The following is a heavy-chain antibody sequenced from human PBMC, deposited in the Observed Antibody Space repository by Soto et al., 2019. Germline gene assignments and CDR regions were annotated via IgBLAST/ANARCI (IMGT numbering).Heavy chain of an antibody. V-gene: IGHV3-30-3*01. Sequence: QAQLVESGGGVVQPGRSPRLSCAASGFTFSNIAMHWVRQAPGKGLEWVAAISYDGTYRPYADFARGRFTISRDNSQKTLYLQMNSLRPEDTALYCCATDRALGATLGAIDFWGQGTLVTVSS. CDR3: ATDRALGATLGAIDF. CDR1: GFTFSNIA. CDR2: ISYDGTYR. D-gene: IGHD1-26*01. J-gene: IGHJ4*02.